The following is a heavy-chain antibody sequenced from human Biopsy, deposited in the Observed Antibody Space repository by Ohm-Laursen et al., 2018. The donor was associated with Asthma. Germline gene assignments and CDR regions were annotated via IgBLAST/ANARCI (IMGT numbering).Heavy chain of an antibody. J-gene: IGHJ4*02. D-gene: IGHD3-22*01. CDR1: GFSFSNFA. Sequence: SLRPSCTAPGFSFSNFAIHWVRQAPGKGLEWVGVISKDASTQDYADSVKGRFTMARDNSKNTLDLQMHSLRAEDTAVYYCARGDSSNWSHYYFDYWGQGTLVAVSS. CDR3: ARGDSSNWSHYYFDY. V-gene: IGHV3-30*07. CDR2: ISKDASTQ.